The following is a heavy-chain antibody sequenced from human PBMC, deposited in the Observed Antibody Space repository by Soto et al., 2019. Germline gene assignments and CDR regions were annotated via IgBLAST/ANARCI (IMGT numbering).Heavy chain of an antibody. V-gene: IGHV4-39*01. D-gene: IGHD7-27*01. CDR1: GGSITSSSYY. J-gene: IGHJ6*02. CDR2: IYYSGST. CDR3: ARLNWAYYYYGMDV. Sequence: SETLSLTCTVSGGSITSSSYYWGWFRQPPGKGLEWIGSIYYSGSTYYNPSLKSRVTISVDTSKNQFSLKLSSVTAADTAVYYCARLNWAYYYYGMDVWGQGTTVT.